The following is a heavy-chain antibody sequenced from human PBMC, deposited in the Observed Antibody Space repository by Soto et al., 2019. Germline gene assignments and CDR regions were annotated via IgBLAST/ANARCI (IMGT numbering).Heavy chain of an antibody. CDR3: AKDGGVSSWKYCSGGSCYYYYMDV. CDR2: ISYDGSNK. Sequence: PGGSLRLSCAASGFTFSSYGMHWVRQAPGKGLEWVAVISYDGSNKYYADSVKGRFSISRDNSKNTVYLQMSSLRAEDTAVYYCAKDGGVSSWKYCSGGSCYYYYMDVWGKGTTVTVSS. CDR1: GFTFSSYG. J-gene: IGHJ6*03. D-gene: IGHD2-15*01. V-gene: IGHV3-30*18.